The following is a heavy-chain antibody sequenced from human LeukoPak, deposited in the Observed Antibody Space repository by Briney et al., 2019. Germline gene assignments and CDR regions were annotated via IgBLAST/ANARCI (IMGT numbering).Heavy chain of an antibody. V-gene: IGHV3-23*01. CDR1: GFTFSSYG. Sequence: PGGSLRLSCAASGFTFSSYGMTWVRQAPGKGLEWVSDISGGGIRKDYADSVKGRFTISRDNSRHTLYLQMNSLRADDTAVYYCAKRSGGPSPFDYWGQGTLVTVSS. D-gene: IGHD3-3*01. J-gene: IGHJ4*02. CDR3: AKRSGGPSPFDY. CDR2: ISGGGIRK.